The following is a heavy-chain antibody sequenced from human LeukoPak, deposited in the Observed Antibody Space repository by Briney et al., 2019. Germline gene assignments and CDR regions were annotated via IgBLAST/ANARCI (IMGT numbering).Heavy chain of an antibody. CDR2: INPNSGGT. D-gene: IGHD6-19*01. Sequence: GASVKVSCKASGYTFTSYGINWVRQAPGQGLEWMGWINPNSGGTNYAQKFQGRVTMTRDTSISTAYMELSRLRSDDTAVYYCARDPLFYSSGWNRGWFDPWGREPWSPSPQ. CDR3: ARDPLFYSSGWNRGWFDP. CDR1: GYTFTSYG. J-gene: IGHJ5*02. V-gene: IGHV1-2*02.